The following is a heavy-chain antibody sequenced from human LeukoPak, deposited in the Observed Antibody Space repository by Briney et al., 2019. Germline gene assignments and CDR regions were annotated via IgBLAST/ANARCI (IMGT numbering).Heavy chain of an antibody. CDR2: TYYRSKWYN. D-gene: IGHD6-19*01. J-gene: IGHJ6*02. Sequence: SQTLSLTCAISGDSVSSNSAAWNWIRQSPSRGLEWLGRTYYRSKWYNDYAVSVKSRITINPDTSKNQFSLQLNSVTPEDTAVYYCAKGQYSSGWYYYGMDVWGQGTTVTVSS. CDR3: AKGQYSSGWYYYGMDV. CDR1: GDSVSSNSAA. V-gene: IGHV6-1*01.